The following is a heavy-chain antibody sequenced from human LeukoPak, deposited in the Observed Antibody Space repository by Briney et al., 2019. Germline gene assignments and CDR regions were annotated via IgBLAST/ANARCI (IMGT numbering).Heavy chain of an antibody. CDR3: AKDLDYTTYGYYFDY. Sequence: GGPLRLSCAASGFTFRSSAMSWVRLAPGKGLACVSTIDDSAKTTYYADSVKGRFTIPRDNSRNTLYLQMNSLRADDTAVYYCAKDLDYTTYGYYFDYWGQGTLVTVSS. J-gene: IGHJ4*02. CDR2: IDDSAKTT. V-gene: IGHV3-23*01. CDR1: GFTFRSSA. D-gene: IGHD4-11*01.